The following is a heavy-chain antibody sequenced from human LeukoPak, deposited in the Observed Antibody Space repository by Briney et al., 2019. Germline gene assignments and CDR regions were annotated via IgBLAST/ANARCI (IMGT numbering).Heavy chain of an antibody. CDR2: INHSGST. D-gene: IGHD3-10*01. CDR1: GGSFSGYY. CDR3: ARGYYGSGN. J-gene: IGHJ4*02. Sequence: PSETLSLTCAVYGGSFSGYYWSWIRQPPGKGLEWIGEINHSGSTNYNPSLKSRVTISVDTSKNQFSLKLSSVTAADTAVCYCARGYYGSGNWGQGTLVTVSS. V-gene: IGHV4-34*01.